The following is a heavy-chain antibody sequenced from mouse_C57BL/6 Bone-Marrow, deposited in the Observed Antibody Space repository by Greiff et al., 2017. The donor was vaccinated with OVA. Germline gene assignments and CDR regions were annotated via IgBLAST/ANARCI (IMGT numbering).Heavy chain of an antibody. V-gene: IGHV14-3*01. CDR1: GFDIKNTY. J-gene: IGHJ3*01. CDR2: IDPANGNT. CDR3: ARDYGSSYGFAY. D-gene: IGHD1-1*01. Sequence: EVKLVESVAELVRPGASVKLSCTASGFDIKNTYLHWVKQRPEQGLEWIGRIDPANGNTKYAQKFQGKATITADTSSNTAYLQLSSLTSEDTAIYYCARDYGSSYGFAYWGQGTLVTVSA.